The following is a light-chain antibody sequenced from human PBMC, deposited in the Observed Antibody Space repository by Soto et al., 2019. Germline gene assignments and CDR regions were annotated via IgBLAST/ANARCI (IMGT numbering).Light chain of an antibody. CDR2: DVT. Sequence: QSALTQPRSVSGSPGQSVTISCTGTGSDVGGYNYVSWYQQHPGKAPKLMIYDVTTRPSGVPDRFSGSKSGNTASLTISGLQAEDEADYYCCSYADNYSWVFGGGTQLTVL. CDR1: GSDVGGYNY. CDR3: CSYADNYSWV. V-gene: IGLV2-11*01. J-gene: IGLJ3*02.